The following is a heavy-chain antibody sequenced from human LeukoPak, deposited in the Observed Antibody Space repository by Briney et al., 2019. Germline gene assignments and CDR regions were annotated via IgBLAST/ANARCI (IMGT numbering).Heavy chain of an antibody. V-gene: IGHV4-30-2*01. CDR2: IYHSGST. J-gene: IGHJ5*02. CDR3: ARATMWFVELNWVLGWFDP. CDR1: GGSISSGGYS. D-gene: IGHD3-10*01. Sequence: SETLSLTCAVSGGSISSGGYSWSWIRQPPGKGLEWIGYIYHSGSTYYNPSLKSRVTISVDRSKNQFSLKLSSVTAADTAVYYCARATMWFVELNWVLGWFDPWGQGTLVTVSS.